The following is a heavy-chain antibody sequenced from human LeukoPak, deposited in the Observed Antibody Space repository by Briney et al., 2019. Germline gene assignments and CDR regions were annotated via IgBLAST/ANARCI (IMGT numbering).Heavy chain of an antibody. J-gene: IGHJ5*02. CDR1: GGSISSYF. CDR2: IYYSGST. Sequence: SETLSLTCTVSGGSISSYFWSWIRQPPGKALEWIGYIYYSGSTNYKPSLKSRGTISVDTSKNQFSLKLSSVTAADTAVYYCARDDYYYDSSGYYNWFDPWGQGTLVTVSS. CDR3: ARDDYYYDSSGYYNWFDP. D-gene: IGHD3-22*01. V-gene: IGHV4-59*12.